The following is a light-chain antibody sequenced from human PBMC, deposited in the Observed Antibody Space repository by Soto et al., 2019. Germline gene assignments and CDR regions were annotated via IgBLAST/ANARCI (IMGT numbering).Light chain of an antibody. CDR1: QSISISF. CDR2: DAS. Sequence: EIVLTHSPGIFSLSPGEIASLSCGSSQSISISFLAWYQQKPGQAPRLLIYDASNRATGIPARFTGSGSGTDFTLTINRVEPEDFAVYFCQKYAGSPRKFGQGTKVDIK. V-gene: IGKV3-20*01. J-gene: IGKJ1*01. CDR3: QKYAGSPRK.